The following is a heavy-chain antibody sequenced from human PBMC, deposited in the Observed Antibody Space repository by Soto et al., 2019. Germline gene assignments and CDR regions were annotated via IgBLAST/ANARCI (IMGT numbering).Heavy chain of an antibody. CDR1: GGSISSGDYY. CDR3: ARFNYYDNWFEP. CDR2: IYYSGST. D-gene: IGHD3-22*01. Sequence: TVSGGSISSGDYYWSWIRQPPGKGLEWIGYIYYSGSTYYNPSLKSRVTISVDTSKNQFSLKLSSVTAADTDVYYCARFNYYDNWFEPWGQGTLVTVSS. V-gene: IGHV4-30-4*01. J-gene: IGHJ5*02.